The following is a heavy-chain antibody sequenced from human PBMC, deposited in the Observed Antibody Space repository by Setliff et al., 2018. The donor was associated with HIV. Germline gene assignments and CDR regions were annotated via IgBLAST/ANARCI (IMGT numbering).Heavy chain of an antibody. V-gene: IGHV4-34*01. J-gene: IGHJ4*02. CDR3: ARGLTARRVGNFDY. CDR1: GGSFSGYY. Sequence: NPSETLSLTCAVYGGSFSGYYWSWIRQPPGKGLEWIGEINHSGSTNYNPSLKSRVAISVDTSKNQFSVKLSSVTAADTAVYYCARGLTARRVGNFDYWGRGTLVTVSS. CDR2: INHSGST. D-gene: IGHD6-6*01.